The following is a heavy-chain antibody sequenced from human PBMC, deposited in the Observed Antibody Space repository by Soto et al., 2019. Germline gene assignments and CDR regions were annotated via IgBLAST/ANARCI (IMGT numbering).Heavy chain of an antibody. J-gene: IGHJ6*02. CDR3: ARVRITMVRAIYGMDV. V-gene: IGHV4-34*01. D-gene: IGHD3-10*01. CDR1: GGSFSGYY. CDR2: INHSGST. Sequence: SETLSLTCAVYGGSFSGYYWSWIRQPPGKGLEWIGEINHSGSTNYNPSLKSRVTISVDTSKNQFSLKLSSVTAAYTAVYYCARVRITMVRAIYGMDVWGQGTTVTVPS.